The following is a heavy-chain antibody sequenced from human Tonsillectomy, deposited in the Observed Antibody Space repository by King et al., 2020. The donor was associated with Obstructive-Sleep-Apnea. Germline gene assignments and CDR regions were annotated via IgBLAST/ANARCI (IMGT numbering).Heavy chain of an antibody. Sequence: VQLVESGGGLVQPGGSLRLSCAASGFTFSNFAMNWVRQPPGKGPEWVSSITGSGASTYYADSVKGRFTISRDNFKDALYLQMSSLRGEDTAVYYCAKSLGGFPYYYGMDVWGQGTTVTVSS. J-gene: IGHJ6*02. CDR3: AKSLGGFPYYYGMDV. V-gene: IGHV3-23*04. CDR1: GFTFSNFA. CDR2: ITGSGAST.